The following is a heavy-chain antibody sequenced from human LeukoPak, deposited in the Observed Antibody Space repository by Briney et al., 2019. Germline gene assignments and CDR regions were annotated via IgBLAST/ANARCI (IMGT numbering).Heavy chain of an antibody. D-gene: IGHD1-1*01. CDR3: ATYLRTTGTYYFDY. CDR1: GGSISGSSRY. V-gene: IGHV4-39*02. Sequence: SETLSLTCTVSGGSISGSSRYWVWNRQPPGKGLVSLGSIYYSGNTYYNPAHKRRITISVNTSKNNFSLMISAVTAADTAVYFCATYLRTTGTYYFDYWGQGTLVTVSS. J-gene: IGHJ4*02. CDR2: IYYSGNT.